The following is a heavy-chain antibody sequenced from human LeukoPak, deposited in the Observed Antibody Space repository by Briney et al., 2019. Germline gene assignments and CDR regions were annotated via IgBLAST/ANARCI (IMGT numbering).Heavy chain of an antibody. CDR2: INSGNNYI. V-gene: IGHV3-21*06. J-gene: IGHJ3*01. D-gene: IGHD2-21*02. CDR1: GFTFSDYT. CDR3: ARVLLRMSAFDL. Sequence: PGGSLRLSCVASGFTFSDYTMHWVRQAPGKALEWVSSINSGNNYIYYADSVKGRFTISRDNAKNSLFLQMNSLRADDTAVYSCARVLLRMSAFDLWGQGTMVSVSS.